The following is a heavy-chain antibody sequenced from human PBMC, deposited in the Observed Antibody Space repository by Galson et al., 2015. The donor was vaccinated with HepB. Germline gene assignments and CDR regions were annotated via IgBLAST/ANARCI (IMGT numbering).Heavy chain of an antibody. CDR3: ASDSSGYLYYFDY. Sequence: SVKVSCKASGYTFTSYAMHWVRQAPGQRLERMGWINAGNGNTKYSQKFQGRVTITRDTSASTAYMELSSLRSEDTAVYYCASDSSGYLYYFDYWGQGTLVTVSS. D-gene: IGHD3-22*01. CDR2: INAGNGNT. J-gene: IGHJ4*02. V-gene: IGHV1-3*01. CDR1: GYTFTSYA.